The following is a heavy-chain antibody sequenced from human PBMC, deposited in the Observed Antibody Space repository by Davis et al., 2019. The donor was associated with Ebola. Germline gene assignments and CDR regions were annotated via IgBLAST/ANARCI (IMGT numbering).Heavy chain of an antibody. J-gene: IGHJ6*02. Sequence: GESLKISCKGSGYSFTSYWIGWVRQMPGKGLEWMGIIYPGDSDTRYSPSFQGQVTISADKSISTAYLQWSSLKASDTAMYYCARPHVDTSYYYGMDVWGQGTTVTVSS. CDR3: ARPHVDTSYYYGMDV. CDR2: IYPGDSDT. V-gene: IGHV5-51*01. CDR1: GYSFTSYW. D-gene: IGHD5-18*01.